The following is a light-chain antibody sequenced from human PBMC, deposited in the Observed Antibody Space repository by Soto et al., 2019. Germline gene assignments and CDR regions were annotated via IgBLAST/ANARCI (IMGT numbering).Light chain of an antibody. Sequence: EIVMTQSPATLSVSPGERATLSCRASQSVSSNLAWYQQKPGQAPRLLIYGASTRATGIPARFSGSRSGTEFTLTISRLQSEDFAVYYCQQYNNWPQTFVQGTKVEIK. CDR2: GAS. CDR1: QSVSSN. V-gene: IGKV3-15*01. CDR3: QQYNNWPQT. J-gene: IGKJ1*01.